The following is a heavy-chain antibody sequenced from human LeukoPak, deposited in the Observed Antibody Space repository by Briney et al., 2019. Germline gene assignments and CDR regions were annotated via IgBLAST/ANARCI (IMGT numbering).Heavy chain of an antibody. J-gene: IGHJ4*02. D-gene: IGHD5-24*01. CDR1: GGSISSGDYY. V-gene: IGHV4-61*08. Sequence: TSETLSLTCTVSGGSISSGDYYWSWIRQPPGKGLEWIGYIYYSGSTNYNPSLKSRVTISVDTSKNQFSLKLSSVTAADTAVYYCARGGGDGYASDYWGQGTLVTVSS. CDR2: IYYSGST. CDR3: ARGGGDGYASDY.